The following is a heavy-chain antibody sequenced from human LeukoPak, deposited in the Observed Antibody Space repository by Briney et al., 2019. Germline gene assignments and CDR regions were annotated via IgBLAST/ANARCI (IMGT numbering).Heavy chain of an antibody. V-gene: IGHV3-66*01. D-gene: IGHD1-26*01. J-gene: IGHJ4*02. CDR3: ARGARGLYSGSYYYFDY. Sequence: GGSLRLSCAASGFTVSSNYMSWVRQAPGKGLEWVSVIYSGGSTYYADSVKGRFTISRDNSKNTLYLQMNSLRAEDTAVYYCARGARGLYSGSYYYFDYWGQGTLVTVSS. CDR2: IYSGGST. CDR1: GFTVSSNY.